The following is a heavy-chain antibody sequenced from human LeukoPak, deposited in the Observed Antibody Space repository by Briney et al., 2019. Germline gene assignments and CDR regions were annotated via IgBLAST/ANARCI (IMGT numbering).Heavy chain of an antibody. CDR1: GAAISSSIYY. CDR2: IYYTGST. D-gene: IGHD1-26*01. V-gene: IGHV4-39*07. J-gene: IGHJ2*01. CDR3: ATTPVIVGATAHWYFNL. Sequence: SETLSLTCTVSGAAISSSIYYWGWIRQPPGKGLEWIGSIYYTGSTYYNPSVKSRVTMSLDMSQNQFSLKLRLMTAADTAVYFCATTPVIVGATAHWYFNLWGRGSLATVSS.